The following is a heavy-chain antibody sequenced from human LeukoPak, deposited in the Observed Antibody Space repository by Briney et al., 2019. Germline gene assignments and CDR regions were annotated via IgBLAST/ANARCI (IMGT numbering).Heavy chain of an antibody. CDR3: ANDRVAGLY. Sequence: GRSLRLSCAASGVTFSSYGMHWVRQAPGKGLEWVAVISYDGSNKYYADSVKGRFTISRDNSKNTLYLQMNSLRAEDTAVYYCANDRVAGLYWGQGTLVTVSS. J-gene: IGHJ4*02. V-gene: IGHV3-30*18. CDR1: GVTFSSYG. D-gene: IGHD6-19*01. CDR2: ISYDGSNK.